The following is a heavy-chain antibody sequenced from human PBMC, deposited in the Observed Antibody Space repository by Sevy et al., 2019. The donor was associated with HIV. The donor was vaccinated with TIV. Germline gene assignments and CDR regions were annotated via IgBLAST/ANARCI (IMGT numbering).Heavy chain of an antibody. V-gene: IGHV1-2*02. D-gene: IGHD3-10*01. CDR1: GYTFTGYY. CDR2: INPNSGGT. J-gene: IGHJ6*02. CDR3: ARDAVAVVRGVMISGGMDV. Sequence: AAVKVSCKASGYTFTGYYMHWVRQAPGQGLEWMGWINPNSGGTNYAQKFQGRVTMTRDTSISTAYMELSRLRSDDTAVYYCARDAVAVVRGVMISGGMDVWGQGTTVTVSS.